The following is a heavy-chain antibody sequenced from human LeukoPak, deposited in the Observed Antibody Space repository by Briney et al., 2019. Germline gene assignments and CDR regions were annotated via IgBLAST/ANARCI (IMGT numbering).Heavy chain of an antibody. Sequence: GGSLRLSCAASGFTFSSYSMNWVRQAPGKGLEWVSYISSGSGTIYYAVSVKGRFTISRDNAKNTLYLQMNSLRAEDTAVYYCAKRDRAENCFDCWGQGTLVTVSS. CDR3: AKRDRAENCFDC. J-gene: IGHJ4*02. V-gene: IGHV3-48*01. D-gene: IGHD1-1*01. CDR1: GFTFSSYS. CDR2: ISSGSGTI.